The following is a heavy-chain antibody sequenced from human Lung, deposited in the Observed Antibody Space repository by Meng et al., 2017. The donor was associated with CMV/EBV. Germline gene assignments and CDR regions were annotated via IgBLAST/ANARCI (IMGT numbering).Heavy chain of an antibody. Sequence: QVQLQVSGPGLVKPSGTLSLTCGVSGVSISSNIRWTWVRQPPGKGLEWIGDIDDSGSTNYNPSPNSRISISLDKSKNHFSLKVNSVTAADTAVYYCARGKQDAWELLAYWGQGALVTVSS. D-gene: IGHD1-26*01. CDR1: GVSISSNIR. CDR2: IDDSGST. V-gene: IGHV4-4*02. CDR3: ARGKQDAWELLAY. J-gene: IGHJ4*02.